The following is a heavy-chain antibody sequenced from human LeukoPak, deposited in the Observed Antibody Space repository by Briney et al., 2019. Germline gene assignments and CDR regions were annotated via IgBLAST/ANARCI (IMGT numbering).Heavy chain of an antibody. J-gene: IGHJ6*03. CDR2: IYYSGST. D-gene: IGHD1-26*01. Sequence: PSETLSLTCTVSGGSISSYYWSWIRQPPGKGLQWIGYIYYSGSTNYNPSLKSRVTISVDTSKNQFSLKLSSVTAADTAVYYCARDGRKWEPYYMDVWGKGTTVTVSS. CDR1: GGSISSYY. V-gene: IGHV4-59*01. CDR3: ARDGRKWEPYYMDV.